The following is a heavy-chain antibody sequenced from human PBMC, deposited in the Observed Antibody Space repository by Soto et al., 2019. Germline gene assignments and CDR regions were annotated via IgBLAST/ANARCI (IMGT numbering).Heavy chain of an antibody. D-gene: IGHD3-10*01. CDR3: ARDEGRDRLWFGELLKTLDY. CDR2: ISAYNGNT. V-gene: IGHV1-18*04. Sequence: ASVKVSCKASGYTFTSYGISWVRQAPGQGLEWMGWISAYNGNTNYAQKLQGRVTMTTDTSTSTAYMELRSLRSDDTAVYYCARDEGRDRLWFGELLKTLDYWGQGTLVTVSS. J-gene: IGHJ4*02. CDR1: GYTFTSYG.